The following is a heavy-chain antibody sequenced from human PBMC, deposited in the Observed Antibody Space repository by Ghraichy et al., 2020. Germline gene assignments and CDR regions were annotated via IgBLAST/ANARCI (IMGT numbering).Heavy chain of an antibody. V-gene: IGHV3-23*01. CDR1: GFNLRNYG. CDR3: ATMPAGGLYWYFDL. D-gene: IGHD6-13*01. J-gene: IGHJ2*01. CDR2: ISGSGTST. Sequence: GGSLRLTCAASGFNLRNYGMSWVRQGPMKGLEWVSVISGSGTSTYYTDSVKGRFTIARDNSMNTLYLQMNSLRAEDTAVYYCATMPAGGLYWYFDLWGRGTLVTVSS.